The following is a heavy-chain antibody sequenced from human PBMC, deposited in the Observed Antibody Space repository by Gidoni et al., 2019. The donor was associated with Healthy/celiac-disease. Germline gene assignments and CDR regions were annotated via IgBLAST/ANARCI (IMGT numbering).Heavy chain of an antibody. CDR1: GFPFRSYS. J-gene: IGHJ4*02. Sequence: EVQLVVSGGGLVKPGGSLRLSCSASGFPFRSYSMNWVRQAPGKGLEWVSSISSSSSYIYYADSVKGRFTISRDNAKNSLYLQMNSLRAEDTAVYYCARELLRPRGGNFDYWGQGTLVTVSS. V-gene: IGHV3-21*01. D-gene: IGHD3-22*01. CDR3: ARELLRPRGGNFDY. CDR2: ISSSSSYI.